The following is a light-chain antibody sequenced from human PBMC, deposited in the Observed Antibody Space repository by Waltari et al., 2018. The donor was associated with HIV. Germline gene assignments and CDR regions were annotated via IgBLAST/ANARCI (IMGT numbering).Light chain of an antibody. V-gene: IGLV1-47*01. Sequence: QSVLTQPPSASGTPGQRVTISCSGSSSNIGSKYVYWYQKLPGSGHNLLVCGNNQRTSGVPDRFSGSKAGTSATLTISGLRYEDEADYYCAEWDDTLSVLFGGGTKLTVL. CDR3: AEWDDTLSVL. J-gene: IGLJ2*01. CDR1: SSNIGSKY. CDR2: GNN.